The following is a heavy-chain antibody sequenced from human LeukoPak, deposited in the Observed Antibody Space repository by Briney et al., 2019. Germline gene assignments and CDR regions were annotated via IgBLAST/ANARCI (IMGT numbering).Heavy chain of an antibody. J-gene: IGHJ3*02. CDR1: GFTFSSYS. CDR3: ARDGEGELLPDI. V-gene: IGHV3-21*01. CDR2: ISSSSSYI. D-gene: IGHD1-26*01. Sequence: GGSLRLSCAASGFTFSSYSMNWVRQAPGKGLEWVSSISSSSSYIYYADSVKGRFTISRDNAKNSLYLQMNSLRAEDTAVYYCARDGEGELLPDIWGQGTMVTVSS.